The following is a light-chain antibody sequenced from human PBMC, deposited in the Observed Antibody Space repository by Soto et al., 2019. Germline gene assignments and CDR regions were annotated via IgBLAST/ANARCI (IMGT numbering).Light chain of an antibody. J-gene: IGKJ5*01. CDR2: GAS. V-gene: IGKV3-20*01. CDR1: QSVSSSY. Sequence: EIVVTQSPGTLSLSPGERATLSCRASQSVSSSYLAWYQQKPGQAPRLLIYGASSRATGIPDRFSGSGSGTDFTLTISRLEPEDFAVYYCQQYGSSPVNFGQGTRLEIK. CDR3: QQYGSSPVN.